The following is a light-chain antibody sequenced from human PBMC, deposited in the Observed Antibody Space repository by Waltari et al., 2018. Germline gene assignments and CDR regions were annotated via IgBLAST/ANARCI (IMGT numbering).Light chain of an antibody. CDR2: RNN. V-gene: IGLV1-47*01. J-gene: IGLJ2*01. Sequence: QSVLTQPPSASGTPGQRVTISCSGSSSNIGSNYVYWYQQLPGTAPKRLIYRNNPRPSGVPDRFSCSKSGTSASLAISGLRSEDEADYYCAAWDDSLSGVVFGGGTKLTVL. CDR3: AAWDDSLSGVV. CDR1: SSNIGSNY.